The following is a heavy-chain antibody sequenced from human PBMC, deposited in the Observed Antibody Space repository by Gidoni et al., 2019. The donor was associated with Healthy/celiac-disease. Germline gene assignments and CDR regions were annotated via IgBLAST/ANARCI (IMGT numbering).Heavy chain of an antibody. D-gene: IGHD2-15*01. CDR3: ARSLVVAAQYYFDY. Sequence: QVQLVQSGAEVKKPGASVQVACKASGYTFTSYYMHLVRQAPGQGLEGMGLINPSGGSTSYAQKFQGRVTMTRDTSTSTVYMELSSLRSADTAVYYCARSLVVAAQYYFDYWGQGTLVTVSS. J-gene: IGHJ4*02. CDR1: GYTFTSYY. CDR2: INPSGGST. V-gene: IGHV1-46*01.